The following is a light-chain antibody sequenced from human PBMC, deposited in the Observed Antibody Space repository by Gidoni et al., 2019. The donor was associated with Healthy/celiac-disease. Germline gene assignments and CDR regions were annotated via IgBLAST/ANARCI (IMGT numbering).Light chain of an antibody. CDR1: QSVLYSSNNKNY. CDR2: WAS. J-gene: IGKJ2*01. Sequence: DIVMTQSPDPLAVSLGERATINCKSSQSVLYSSNNKNYVAWYQQKPGQPPKLLIYWASTRESGVPDRFSGSGSGTDFTLTISSLQAEDVAVYYCQQDYSTPYTFXQXTKLEIK. V-gene: IGKV4-1*01. CDR3: QQDYSTPYT.